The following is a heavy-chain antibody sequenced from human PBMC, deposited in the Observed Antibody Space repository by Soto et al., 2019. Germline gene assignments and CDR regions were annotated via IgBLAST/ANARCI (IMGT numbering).Heavy chain of an antibody. D-gene: IGHD5-12*01. CDR1: GGSISSYY. V-gene: IGHV4-59*01. Sequence: SETLSLTCTVSGGSISSYYWSWIRQPPGKGLEWIGYIYYSGSTNYNPSLKSRVTISVDTSKNQFSLKLSSVTAADTAVYYCAREVREYSGYDPNYYFDYWGQGTLVTVSS. CDR2: IYYSGST. J-gene: IGHJ4*02. CDR3: AREVREYSGYDPNYYFDY.